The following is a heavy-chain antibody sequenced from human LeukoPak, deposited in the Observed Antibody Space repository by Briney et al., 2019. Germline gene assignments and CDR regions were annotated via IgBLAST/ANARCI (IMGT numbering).Heavy chain of an antibody. D-gene: IGHD1-7*01. CDR3: ARDPSAWNYLEPFDY. J-gene: IGHJ4*02. CDR1: GFTFSSYW. V-gene: IGHV3-7*01. Sequence: PGGSLRLSCAASGFTFSSYWMSWVRQAPGKGLEWVANIKQDGSEKYYVDSVKGRFTISRDNAKNSLYLQMNSLRAEDTAVYYCARDPSAWNYLEPFDYWGQGTLVTVSS. CDR2: IKQDGSEK.